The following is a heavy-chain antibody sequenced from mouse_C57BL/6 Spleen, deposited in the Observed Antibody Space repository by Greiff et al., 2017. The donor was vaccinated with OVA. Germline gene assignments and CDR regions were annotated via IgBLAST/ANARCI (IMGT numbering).Heavy chain of an antibody. Sequence: QVQLKQPGAELVKPGASVKLSCKASGYTFTSYWMHWVKQRPGQGLEWIGMIHPNSGSTNYNEKFKSKATLTVDKSSSTAYMQLSSLTSEDSAVYYCARYGGYCYFDYWGQGTTLTVSS. J-gene: IGHJ2*01. V-gene: IGHV1-64*01. CDR3: ARYGGYCYFDY. CDR1: GYTFTSYW. CDR2: IHPNSGST. D-gene: IGHD2-3*01.